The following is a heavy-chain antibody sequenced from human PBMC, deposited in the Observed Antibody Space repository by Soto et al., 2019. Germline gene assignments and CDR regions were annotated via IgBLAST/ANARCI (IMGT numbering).Heavy chain of an antibody. D-gene: IGHD6-6*01. CDR3: ARGTERFSSSPPLY. CDR1: GYTFTSYA. Sequence: ASVKVSCKASGYTFTSYAMNWVRQAPGQGLEWMGWINTNTGNPTYAQGFTGRFVFSLDTSVSTAYLQICSLKAEDTAVYYCARGTERFSSSPPLYWGQGTLDTVSS. CDR2: INTNTGNP. J-gene: IGHJ4*02. V-gene: IGHV7-4-1*01.